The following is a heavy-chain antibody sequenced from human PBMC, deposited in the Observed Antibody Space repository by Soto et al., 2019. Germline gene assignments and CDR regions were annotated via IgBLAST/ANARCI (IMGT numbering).Heavy chain of an antibody. CDR2: IIPILGIA. Sequence: QVQLVQSGAEVKKPGSSVKVSCKASGGTFSSYTISWVRQAPGQGLEWMGRIIPILGIANYAQKFQGRVTITADNATSTDYMELSSLRSEDTAVYYCAAIAAAGNLDYWGQGTLVTVSS. CDR3: AAIAAAGNLDY. D-gene: IGHD6-13*01. CDR1: GGTFSSYT. V-gene: IGHV1-69*02. J-gene: IGHJ4*02.